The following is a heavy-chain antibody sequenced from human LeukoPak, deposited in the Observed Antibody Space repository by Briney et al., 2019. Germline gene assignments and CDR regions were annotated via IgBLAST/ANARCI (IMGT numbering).Heavy chain of an antibody. D-gene: IGHD3-10*01. CDR1: GYTFTSYG. J-gene: IGHJ4*02. CDR3: AREVWFGELSERTLDY. V-gene: IGHV1-18*01. CDR2: ISAYNGNT. Sequence: ASVKVSCKASGYTFTSYGISWVRQAPGQGLEWMGWISAYNGNTNYAQKLQGRVTMTTDTSTSTAYMELRSLRSDDTAVYYCAREVWFGELSERTLDYWGQGTLVTVSS.